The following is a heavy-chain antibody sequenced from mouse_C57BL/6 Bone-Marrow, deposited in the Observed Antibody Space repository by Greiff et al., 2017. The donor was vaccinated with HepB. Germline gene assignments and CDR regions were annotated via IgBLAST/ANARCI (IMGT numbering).Heavy chain of an antibody. CDR3: ARPPFITTAWYFDV. CDR2: ISSGSSTI. J-gene: IGHJ1*03. D-gene: IGHD1-1*01. V-gene: IGHV5-17*01. Sequence: EVMLVESGGGLVKPGGSLKLSCAASGFTFSDYGMHWVRQAPEKGLEWVAYISSGSSTIYYADTVKGRFTISRDNAKNTLFLQMTSLRSEDTAMYYCARPPFITTAWYFDVWGTGTTVTVSS. CDR1: GFTFSDYG.